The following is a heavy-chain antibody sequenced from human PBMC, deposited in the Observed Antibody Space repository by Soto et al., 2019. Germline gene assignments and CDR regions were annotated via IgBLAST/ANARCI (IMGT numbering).Heavy chain of an antibody. J-gene: IGHJ4*02. V-gene: IGHV1-18*01. Sequence: QVQLVQSGAEVKKPGASVKVSCKASGYTFTSYGISWVRQAPGQGLEWMGWISTYNGDTKYAQRLQGRVTMTTDTSPSTAYMELRNLRSDATAVYYCARGGGNSLSYFEYWGQATLVTVSS. CDR1: GYTFTSYG. CDR3: ARGGGNSLSYFEY. CDR2: ISTYNGDT. D-gene: IGHD2-21*02.